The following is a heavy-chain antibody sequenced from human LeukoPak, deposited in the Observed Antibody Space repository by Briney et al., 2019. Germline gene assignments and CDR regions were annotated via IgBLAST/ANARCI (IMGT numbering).Heavy chain of an antibody. D-gene: IGHD1-26*01. J-gene: IGHJ4*02. CDR2: INPNSGGT. V-gene: IGHV1-2*02. CDR1: GYTFTGYY. Sequence: ASVKVSCKASGYTFTGYYMHWVRQAPGQGLEWMGWINPNSGGTNYAQKFQGRVTMTRDTSISTAYMELSRLRSDDTAVYYCARDPTSGGSYSFDYWGQGTLVTVSS. CDR3: ARDPTSGGSYSFDY.